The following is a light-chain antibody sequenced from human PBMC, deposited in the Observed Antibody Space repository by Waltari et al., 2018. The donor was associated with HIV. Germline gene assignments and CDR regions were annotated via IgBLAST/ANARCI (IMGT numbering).Light chain of an antibody. CDR1: TGSVISLNY. CDR2: NTN. CDR3: VIYYGGSWV. V-gene: IGLV7-43*01. J-gene: IGLJ3*02. Sequence: QTVVTQEPSLTVSPGGTVTLTCASSTGSVISLNYPSWFQHKPGQAPRALIYNTNIRHSWTPARVSGSLPGGKAALTLSGVQPEDEADYYCVIYYGGSWVFGGGTKLTVL.